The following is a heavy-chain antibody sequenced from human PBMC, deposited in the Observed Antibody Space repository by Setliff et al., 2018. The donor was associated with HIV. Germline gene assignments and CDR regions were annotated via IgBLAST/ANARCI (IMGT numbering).Heavy chain of an antibody. V-gene: IGHV1-18*01. D-gene: IGHD6-19*01. J-gene: IGHJ6*02. CDR3: ARLGSGWSDSYYYAMDV. CDR2: ISPYNGHT. CDR1: GYSFTTYG. Sequence: ASVKVSCKTSGYSFTTYGISWVRQAPGHGLEWMGWISPYNGHTKSAQTFQGRVTMTIDTSTNSAYMELRSLRSGDTAVYFCARLGSGWSDSYYYAMDVWGQGTTVTVSS.